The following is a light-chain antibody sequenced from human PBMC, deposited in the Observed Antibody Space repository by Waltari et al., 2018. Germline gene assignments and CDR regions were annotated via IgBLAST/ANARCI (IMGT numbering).Light chain of an antibody. CDR3: QHYLRLPVT. CDR1: QSVNRA. CDR2: GRF. J-gene: IGKJ1*01. V-gene: IGKV3-20*01. Sequence: EIVLTQSPVPLSLSPGERATLSCKASQSVNRALAGYQQKPGQAPRLLIEGRFARAAGTPDRFSGSGSGTDFSLTISRLEPEDFAVYYCQHYLRLPVTFGQGTRVEVK.